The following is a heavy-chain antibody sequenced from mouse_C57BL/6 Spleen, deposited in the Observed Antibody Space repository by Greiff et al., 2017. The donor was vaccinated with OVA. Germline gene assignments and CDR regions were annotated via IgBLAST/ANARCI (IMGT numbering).Heavy chain of an antibody. J-gene: IGHJ2*01. V-gene: IGHV1-55*01. CDR1: GYTFTSYS. Sequence: QVQLQQPGAEFVKPGASVKMSCKASGYTFTSYSITWVQQRPGQGLEWIGDIYPGSGSTNYNDKFKSKATLTVDTSSSTAYMQLSSLTSEDSAVYYCARPLYGSSYRYYFGYWGHGTTLTVSS. CDR3: ARPLYGSSYRYYFGY. D-gene: IGHD1-1*01. CDR2: IYPGSGST.